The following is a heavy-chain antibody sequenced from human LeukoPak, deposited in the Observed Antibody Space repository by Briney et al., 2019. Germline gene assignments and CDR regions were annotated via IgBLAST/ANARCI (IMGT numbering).Heavy chain of an antibody. D-gene: IGHD3-22*01. CDR2: ISGSGSST. V-gene: IGHV3-23*01. CDR3: AKDLLLNYYDSSGYYWGYYFDY. Sequence: GGSLRLSCAASGFPFSIYAMSWVRQAPGKGLEWVSAISGSGSSTFYADSVKGRFTISRDNSQNTLSLQMNSLRAEDTAVYYCAKDLLLNYYDSSGYYWGYYFDYWGQGTLVTVSS. CDR1: GFPFSIYA. J-gene: IGHJ4*02.